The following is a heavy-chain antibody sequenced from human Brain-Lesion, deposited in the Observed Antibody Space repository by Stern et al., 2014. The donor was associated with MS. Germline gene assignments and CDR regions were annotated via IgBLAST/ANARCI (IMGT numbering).Heavy chain of an antibody. V-gene: IGHV1-2*02. D-gene: IGHD3-3*01. CDR1: GYIFTGYY. CDR2: INPKTGGT. CDR3: ARDQRGITIFGVVTDYYYLGMDV. J-gene: IGHJ6*02. Sequence: QVQLVQSGAEVKKPGASVKVSCKTSGYIFTGYYIHWVRQAPGPGLEWMAWINPKTGGTKYAQKFQGRVTMSRDTSISTAYVELSSLTSDDTAVYYCARDQRGITIFGVVTDYYYLGMDVWGQGTTVTVSS.